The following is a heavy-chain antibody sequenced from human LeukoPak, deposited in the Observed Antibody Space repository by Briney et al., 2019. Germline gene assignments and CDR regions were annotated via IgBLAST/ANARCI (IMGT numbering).Heavy chain of an antibody. CDR2: IYTSGST. J-gene: IGHJ4*02. V-gene: IGHV4-61*02. Sequence: PSQTLSLTCTVSGGSISSGSYYWSWIRQPAGKGLEWIGRIYTSGSTNYNPSLKSRVTISVDTSKKQFSLKLSSVTAADTAVYFCARDSDYWGQGTLVTVSS. CDR3: ARDSDY. CDR1: GGSISSGSYY.